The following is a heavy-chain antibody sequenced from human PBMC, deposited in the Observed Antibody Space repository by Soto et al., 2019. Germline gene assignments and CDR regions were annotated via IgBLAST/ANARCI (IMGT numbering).Heavy chain of an antibody. CDR3: ANSPRGQWLVSFDY. Sequence: GASVKVSCKASGGTFSSYAISWVRQAPGQGLEWMGGIIPIFGTANYAQKFQGRVTITADESTSTAYMELSSLRSEDTAVYYCANSPRGQWLVSFDYWGQGTLVTVSS. CDR1: GGTFSSYA. J-gene: IGHJ4*02. V-gene: IGHV1-69*13. D-gene: IGHD6-19*01. CDR2: IIPIFGTA.